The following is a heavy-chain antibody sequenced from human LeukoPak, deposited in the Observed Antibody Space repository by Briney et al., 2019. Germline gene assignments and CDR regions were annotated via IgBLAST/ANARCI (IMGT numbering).Heavy chain of an antibody. V-gene: IGHV4-4*02. J-gene: IGHJ4*02. CDR1: GGSISSSNW. Sequence: SGTLSLTCAVSGGSISSSNWWSWVRQPPGKGLEWIGEIYHSGSTNYNPSLKSRVTIPVDKSKNQFSLKLSSVTAADTAVYYCARAIVHTVVTRYYFDYWGQGTLVTVSS. CDR3: ARAIVHTVVTRYYFDY. D-gene: IGHD4-23*01. CDR2: IYHSGST.